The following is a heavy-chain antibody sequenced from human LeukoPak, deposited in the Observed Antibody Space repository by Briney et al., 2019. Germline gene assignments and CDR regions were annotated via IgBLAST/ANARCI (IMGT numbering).Heavy chain of an antibody. J-gene: IGHJ5*02. CDR1: GASFSDYY. Sequence: SETLSLTCAVYGASFSDYYWGWIREPPGKGLEWIGEIDHSGSTKCNPSLKDRVTISLDTSKNQFSLDLTSVTAADTAVYYCATGSQLGSYNWFDTWGQGTLVTVSS. V-gene: IGHV4-34*01. CDR2: IDHSGST. CDR3: ATGSQLGSYNWFDT. D-gene: IGHD1-1*01.